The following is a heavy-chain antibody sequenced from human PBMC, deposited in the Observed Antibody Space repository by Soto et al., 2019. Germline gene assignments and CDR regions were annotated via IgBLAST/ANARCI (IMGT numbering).Heavy chain of an antibody. CDR2: ISSSSSYT. V-gene: IGHV3-11*06. J-gene: IGHJ5*02. CDR1: GFTFSDYY. CDR3: ARGSRYYGSGSRKSLAGYNWFDP. D-gene: IGHD3-10*01. Sequence: GGSLRLSCAASGFTFSDYYMSLIRQAPGKGLEWVSYISSSSSYTNYADSVKGRFTIPRDNAKNSLYLQMNSLRAEDTAVYYCARGSRYYGSGSRKSLAGYNWFDPWGQGTLVTVSS.